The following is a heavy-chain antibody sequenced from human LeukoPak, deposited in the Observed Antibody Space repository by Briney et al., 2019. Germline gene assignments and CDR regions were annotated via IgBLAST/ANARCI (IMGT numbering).Heavy chain of an antibody. Sequence: SETLSLTCAVYGGSFSGYYWSWIRQPPGKGLEWIGEINHSGSTNYNPSLKSRVTISVDTSKNQFSLKLSSVTAADTAVYYCARGVDPGHYYYYYYMDVWGKGTTVTVSS. D-gene: IGHD1-14*01. CDR2: INHSGST. J-gene: IGHJ6*03. CDR3: ARGVDPGHYYYYYYMDV. CDR1: GGSFSGYY. V-gene: IGHV4-34*01.